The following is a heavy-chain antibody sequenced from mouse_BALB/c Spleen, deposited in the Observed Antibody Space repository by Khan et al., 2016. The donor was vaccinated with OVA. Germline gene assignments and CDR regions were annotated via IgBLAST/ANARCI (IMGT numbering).Heavy chain of an antibody. CDR2: IWGDGST. Sequence: VELVESGPGLVAPSQSLSITCTVSGFSLTDYGVNWVRQPPGKGLEWLGMIWGDGSTDYNSALKSRLSINKDNSTSQVFLKMNSLQTDDTARYFCARELRLGGFAYWGQGTLVTVSA. CDR1: GFSLTDYG. J-gene: IGHJ3*01. CDR3: ARELRLGGFAY. D-gene: IGHD1-2*01. V-gene: IGHV2-6-7*01.